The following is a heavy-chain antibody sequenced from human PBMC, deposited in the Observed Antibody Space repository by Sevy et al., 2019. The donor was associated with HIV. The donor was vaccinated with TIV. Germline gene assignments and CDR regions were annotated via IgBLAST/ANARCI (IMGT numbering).Heavy chain of an antibody. CDR1: GFTFGDYA. CDR3: TGSSTGYSANFDY. V-gene: IGHV3-49*04. CDR2: IRSIAYGGTT. J-gene: IGHJ4*02. Sequence: GGSLRLSCTASGFTFGDYAMSWVRQAPGKGLEWVGFIRSIAYGGTTEYAASVKGRFTISRDDSKSIAYLQMNSLKTEDTAVHYCTGSSTGYSANFDYWGQGTLVTVSS. D-gene: IGHD3-22*01.